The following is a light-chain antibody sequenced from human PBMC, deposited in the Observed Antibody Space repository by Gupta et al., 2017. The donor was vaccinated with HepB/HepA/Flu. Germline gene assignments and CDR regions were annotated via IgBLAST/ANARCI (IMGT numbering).Light chain of an antibody. CDR2: TVS. J-gene: IGKJ3*01. CDR3: MQRSEVSLT. V-gene: IGKV2-40*01. Sequence: DLVMPQTPLFLPVTPGEPASISCRSSQSLLESDDGNTDWDWYLQKPGQSPQLLISTVSSRASGVPDRFSGSGSGTDFTLKITRVEAEDFGVYYCMQRSEVSLTFGSGTKVELK. CDR1: QSLLESDDGNTD.